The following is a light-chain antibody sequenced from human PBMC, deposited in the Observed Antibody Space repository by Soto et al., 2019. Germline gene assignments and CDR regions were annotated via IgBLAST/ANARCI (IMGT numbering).Light chain of an antibody. CDR3: SSYAASNNLGV. CDR1: SSDVGGYNY. J-gene: IGLJ2*01. Sequence: QSALTQPPSASGSPGQSVTISCIGTSSDVGGYNYVSWYQQHPGKAXXXXIYEVSXXPXXXXXXXXXXXXXXXXXXXXXGLQAEDEADYYCSSYAASNNLGVFGGGTKLTVL. CDR2: EVS. V-gene: IGLV2-8*01.